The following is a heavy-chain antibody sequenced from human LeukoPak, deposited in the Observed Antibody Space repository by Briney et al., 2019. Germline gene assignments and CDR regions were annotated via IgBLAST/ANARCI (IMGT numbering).Heavy chain of an antibody. V-gene: IGHV1-2*02. Sequence: ASVKVSCKVSGYRFTTNYMHWVRQAPGQGPEWMGWFNPDSDVSSYAPKFQGRVTMTRDTSISSAYMELSSLTSDDTAVYYCARMYCDPLTGDSRAAFDLWGQGTLVTVSA. D-gene: IGHD3-9*01. CDR1: GYRFTTNY. J-gene: IGHJ3*01. CDR3: ARMYCDPLTGDSRAAFDL. CDR2: FNPDSDVS.